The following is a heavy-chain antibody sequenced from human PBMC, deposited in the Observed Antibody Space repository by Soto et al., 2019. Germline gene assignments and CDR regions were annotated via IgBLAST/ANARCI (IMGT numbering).Heavy chain of an antibody. J-gene: IGHJ4*02. CDR2: ISATGGGT. Sequence: GVSLRLSCTPSGFTFNNYAMSWVRQAPGKGLEWVAVISATGGGTYDADSVKGRSSISRDMSKNTLYLQMDSLRGEDTAVYYCVKDRRAGGNSAFYFAFGGQGAQVTVSS. V-gene: IGHV3-23*01. CDR3: VKDRRAGGNSAFYFAF. CDR1: GFTFNNYA. D-gene: IGHD3-16*01.